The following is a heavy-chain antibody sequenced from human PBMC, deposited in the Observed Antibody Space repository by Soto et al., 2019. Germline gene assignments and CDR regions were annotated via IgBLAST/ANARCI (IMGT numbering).Heavy chain of an antibody. J-gene: IGHJ3*02. D-gene: IGHD4-4*01. CDR2: IFXXXXX. CDR3: ASRDYNDAFDI. Sequence: SETPSLTCTVSGGSISSYYWSWIRQSPGKGLEXXGXIFXXXXXNXXPSLKSRVTMSVDTSKNQFILKLNSVTAADTAVYYCASRDYNDAFDIWGQGTMVTVSS. CDR1: GGSISSYY. V-gene: IGHV4-59*01.